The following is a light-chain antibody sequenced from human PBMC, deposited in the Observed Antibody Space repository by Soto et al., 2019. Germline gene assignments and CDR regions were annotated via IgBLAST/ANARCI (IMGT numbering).Light chain of an antibody. Sequence: DIQMTQSPSSLSASVGDRVTMTCRASQSISSYLNWYQQKPGKAPKLLIYAASSLQSGVPSRFSGSGSGTDFTLTISSLQPEDFGTYYCQQAISFPITFGQGTRLEI. CDR1: QSISSY. J-gene: IGKJ5*01. CDR2: AAS. CDR3: QQAISFPIT. V-gene: IGKV1-39*01.